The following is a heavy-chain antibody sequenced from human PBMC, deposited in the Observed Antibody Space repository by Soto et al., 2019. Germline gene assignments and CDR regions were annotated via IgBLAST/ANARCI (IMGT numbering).Heavy chain of an antibody. CDR2: IWSSGGNK. D-gene: IGHD3-10*01. CDR1: GFSFSTYG. CDR3: ARDKNIPYYYGSGSYPTWLDP. V-gene: IGHV3-33*01. J-gene: IGHJ5*02. Sequence: QEQLVESGGGVVQPGRSLRLSCAASGFSFSTYGFHWVRQAPGKGREWVAVIWSSGGNKNYADSVKGRFTISRDNSKNPLYLQMNSLRAEDTAVYYCARDKNIPYYYGSGSYPTWLDPWGQGALVAVSS.